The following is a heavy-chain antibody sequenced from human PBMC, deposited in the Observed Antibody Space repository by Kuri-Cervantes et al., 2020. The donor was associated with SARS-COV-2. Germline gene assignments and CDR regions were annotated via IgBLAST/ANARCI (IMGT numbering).Heavy chain of an antibody. Sequence: GGSLRLSCAASGFTFSGHWIHWVRQAPGKGLVWVSRINPDGSYTNNADSVKGRFTLSRDNAKNMLFLQMNSLRAEDTAVYYCAKEKDILTGLLFGAFDIWGQGTMVTVSS. CDR3: AKEKDILTGLLFGAFDI. D-gene: IGHD3-9*01. V-gene: IGHV3-74*01. J-gene: IGHJ3*02. CDR2: INPDGSYT. CDR1: GFTFSGHW.